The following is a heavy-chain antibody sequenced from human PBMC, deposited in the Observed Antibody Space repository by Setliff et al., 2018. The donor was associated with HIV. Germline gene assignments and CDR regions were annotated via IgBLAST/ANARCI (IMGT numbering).Heavy chain of an antibody. V-gene: IGHV4-39*07. J-gene: IGHJ6*03. CDR2: IFYSGST. CDR1: GVSIFTTDYY. D-gene: IGHD4-4*01. Sequence: PSETLSLTCSVSGVSIFTTDYYWGWIRQPPGKGLEWIASIFYSGSTYHNPSLKSRVTISVDTANNQFSLNLSSVTAADTAVYFCARASGDAYRHPRDYNYYYMDVWGKGDMVTVSS. CDR3: ARASGDAYRHPRDYNYYYMDV.